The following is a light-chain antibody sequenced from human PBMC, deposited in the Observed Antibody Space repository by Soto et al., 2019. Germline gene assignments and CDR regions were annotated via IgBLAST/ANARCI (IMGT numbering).Light chain of an antibody. Sequence: EIVLTQSPGTLSLSPGERATLSCRASQSVSSSYLAWYQQKPGQAPRLLIYGASGRATGIPDRFSGSGSGTDFTLTISRLEPEDFAVYFCQRYGSSPLITFGQGTRLEN. CDR3: QRYGSSPLIT. V-gene: IGKV3-20*01. CDR1: QSVSSSY. CDR2: GAS. J-gene: IGKJ5*01.